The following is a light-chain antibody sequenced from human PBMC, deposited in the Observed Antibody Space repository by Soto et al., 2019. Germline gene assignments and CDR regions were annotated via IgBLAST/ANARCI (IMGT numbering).Light chain of an antibody. CDR1: QSVSSS. V-gene: IGKV3-15*01. Sequence: EIMMTQSPPTLSVSPGERATLSCRASQSVSSSLAWYQQKPGQAPRLLIYGASTRATDTPARFNGSGSGTEFTLTISSLQSEDFAVYYCQQYKSWPPITFGQGTRLEIK. CDR3: QQYKSWPPIT. CDR2: GAS. J-gene: IGKJ5*01.